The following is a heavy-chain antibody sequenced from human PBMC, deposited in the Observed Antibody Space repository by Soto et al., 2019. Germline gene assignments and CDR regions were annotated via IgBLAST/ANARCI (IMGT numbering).Heavy chain of an antibody. Sequence: QVQLVESGGGVVQPGRSLRLSCAASGFTFSSYGMHWVRQAPGKGLEWVAVISYDGSNKYYADSVKGRFTISRDNSKNTLYLQMNSLRAEDTAVYYCAKDLDYGDYDAFDIWGQGTMVTVSS. J-gene: IGHJ3*02. D-gene: IGHD4-17*01. CDR3: AKDLDYGDYDAFDI. CDR1: GFTFSSYG. CDR2: ISYDGSNK. V-gene: IGHV3-30*18.